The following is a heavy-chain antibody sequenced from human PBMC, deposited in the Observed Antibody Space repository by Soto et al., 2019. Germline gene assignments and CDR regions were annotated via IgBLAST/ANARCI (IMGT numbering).Heavy chain of an antibody. D-gene: IGHD6-6*01. V-gene: IGHV4-59*01. Sequence: SETLSLTCTVSGGSISSYYWSWIRQPPGKGLEWIGYIYYSGSTNYNPSLKSRVTISVDTSKNQFSLKLSSVTAADTAVYYCAGLGSHGIAARYMFDYWGQGTLVTVSS. CDR3: AGLGSHGIAARYMFDY. CDR2: IYYSGST. J-gene: IGHJ4*02. CDR1: GGSISSYY.